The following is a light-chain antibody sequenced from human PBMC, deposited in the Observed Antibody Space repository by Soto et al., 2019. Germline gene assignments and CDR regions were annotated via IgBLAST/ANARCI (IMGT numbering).Light chain of an antibody. CDR2: KAS. CDR1: QSISSW. V-gene: IGKV1-5*03. Sequence: DIQITQSPPTLSASVGDRVTITCRASQSISSWLAWYQQKPGEAPKLLIYKASTLESGVPSSFSGSGSGTEFTLTISSLQPDDFATYYCQQYNSFPWTFGQGTKVDIK. J-gene: IGKJ1*01. CDR3: QQYNSFPWT.